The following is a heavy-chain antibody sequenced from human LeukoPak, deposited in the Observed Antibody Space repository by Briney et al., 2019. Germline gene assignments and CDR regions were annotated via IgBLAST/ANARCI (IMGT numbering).Heavy chain of an antibody. CDR2: IHTSGST. CDR3: ARSGTLQGSEIDI. V-gene: IGHV4-61*09. Sequence: SETLSLTCTVSGGSISSGSYYWSWIRQPAGKGLEWIGHIHTSGSTNYNPSLKSRVTMSVDTSKNQFSLKFNSVTAADTAVYYCARSGTLQGSEIDIWGQGTMVTVSS. J-gene: IGHJ3*02. CDR1: GGSISSGSYY.